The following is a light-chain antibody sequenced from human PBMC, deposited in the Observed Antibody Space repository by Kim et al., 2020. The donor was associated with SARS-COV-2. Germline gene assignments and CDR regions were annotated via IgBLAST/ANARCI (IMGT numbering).Light chain of an antibody. Sequence: QSALTQPASVSGSPGQSITISCTGISSAVGAYYLVSWYQHHPGKAPKLIIYDDTKRPSGISNRFSGSKSGNTASLAISGLQAEDEADYSCCSFAGVAFGGGTQLTVL. V-gene: IGLV2-23*01. CDR3: CSFAGVA. CDR1: SSAVGAYYL. J-gene: IGLJ2*01. CDR2: DDT.